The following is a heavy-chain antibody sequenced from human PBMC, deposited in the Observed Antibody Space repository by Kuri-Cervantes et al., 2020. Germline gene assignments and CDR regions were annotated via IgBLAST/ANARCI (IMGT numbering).Heavy chain of an antibody. CDR2: ISYDGSNK. J-gene: IGHJ4*02. V-gene: IGHV3-30-3*01. CDR3: ARVGTGTSWSYFDY. CDR1: EFTFSSYA. Sequence: GGSLRLSCAASEFTFSSYAMHWVRQAPGKGLEWVAVISYDGSNKYYADSVKGRFTISRDNSKNTLYLQMNSLRAEDTAVYYCARVGTGTSWSYFDYWGQGTLVTVSS. D-gene: IGHD1-7*01.